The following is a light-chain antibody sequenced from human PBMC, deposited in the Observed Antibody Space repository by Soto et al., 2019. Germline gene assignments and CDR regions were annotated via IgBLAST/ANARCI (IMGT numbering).Light chain of an antibody. CDR3: QQYKNSPYT. CDR1: QGVSSN. Sequence: EVVMTQSPVTVSVSPGERASLSCRASQGVSSNSAQYQHKPGLAPRPRISGASTRATGIPARFSGSGSGTEFTLTISSLQSEDFAVYYSQQYKNSPYTYGQGTKVDIK. J-gene: IGKJ2*01. CDR2: GAS. V-gene: IGKV3-15*01.